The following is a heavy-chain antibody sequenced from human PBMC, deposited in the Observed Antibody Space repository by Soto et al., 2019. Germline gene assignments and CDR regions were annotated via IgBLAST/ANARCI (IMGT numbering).Heavy chain of an antibody. CDR3: AKRRIAAGGDGYYYCGMDV. D-gene: IGHD6-13*01. CDR2: ISGSGGIT. J-gene: IGHJ6*02. V-gene: IGHV3-23*01. CDR1: GFTFSRYA. Sequence: EVQLLESGGDLVQPGGSLRLSCAGSGFTFSRYAMNWVRQAPGKGLEWVSGISGSGGITKYADSVKGRFTIYRDDSGTALELAMDSLRFEDTAVYYCAKRRIAAGGDGYYYCGMDVWGQGTTVPVSS.